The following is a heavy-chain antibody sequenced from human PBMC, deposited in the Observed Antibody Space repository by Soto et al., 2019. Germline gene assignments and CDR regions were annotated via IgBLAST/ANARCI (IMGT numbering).Heavy chain of an antibody. V-gene: IGHV4-4*07. D-gene: IGHD1-7*01. CDR1: GGSITDYS. CDR3: ARESGDNWTYEVD. Sequence: QVQVKESGPGLVKTSETLSLTCTVSGGSITDYSWSWIRQSAGKGLEWLGRISINGNSHYHPSLRSRVTMSIETSKNQFSLTLRSVTAAYTAVYYCARESGDNWTYEVDWGQGTLVTVSS. CDR2: ISINGNS. J-gene: IGHJ1*01.